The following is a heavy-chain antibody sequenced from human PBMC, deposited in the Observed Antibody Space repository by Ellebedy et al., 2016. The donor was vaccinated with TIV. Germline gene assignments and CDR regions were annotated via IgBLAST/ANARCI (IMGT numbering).Heavy chain of an antibody. D-gene: IGHD1-26*01. Sequence: PGGSLRLSCAASGFTFSDYYMAWIRQAPGKGLERVSYISSRSSDTNYADSVKGRFTISRDNAKKSLYLQMNSLRAEDTAVYYCARDFAGGTKNDAFDIWGQGTMLTVSS. CDR2: ISSRSSDT. CDR1: GFTFSDYY. J-gene: IGHJ3*02. CDR3: ARDFAGGTKNDAFDI. V-gene: IGHV3-11*06.